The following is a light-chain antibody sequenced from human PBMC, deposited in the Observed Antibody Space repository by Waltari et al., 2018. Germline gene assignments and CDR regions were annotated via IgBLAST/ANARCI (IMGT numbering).Light chain of an antibody. CDR3: QQYNNYFWT. CDR1: QSIRNW. Sequence: DIQMTQSPSTLSASVGDRVTITCRASQSIRNWLAWYQHTPGTDPKLLIYQASNLESGVPSRFSGSGSGSQFTLTISSLQPDDFATYYCQQYNNYFWTFGQGTKVEIK. V-gene: IGKV1-5*03. CDR2: QAS. J-gene: IGKJ1*01.